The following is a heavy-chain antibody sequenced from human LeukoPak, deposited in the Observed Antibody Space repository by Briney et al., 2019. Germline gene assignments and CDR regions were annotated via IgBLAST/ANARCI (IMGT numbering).Heavy chain of an antibody. CDR2: ISGDEIWT. V-gene: IGHV3-74*01. CDR3: ASSSTSATFGI. Sequence: PGGSLRLSCAASGFTLSNHWMHWVRQAPGKGLVWVSRISGDEIWTSYADSVKGRFIISRDNAKDTLYLQMNSLRTEDTAVYYCASSSTSATFGIWGQGTMVTVSS. CDR1: GFTLSNHW. D-gene: IGHD2-2*01. J-gene: IGHJ3*02.